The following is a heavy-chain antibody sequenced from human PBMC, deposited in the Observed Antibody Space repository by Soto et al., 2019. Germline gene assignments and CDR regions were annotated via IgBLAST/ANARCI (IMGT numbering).Heavy chain of an antibody. V-gene: IGHV3-15*06. CDR1: GFSFSDAW. CDR3: TTAGTRVGYTGSY. CDR2: VKTTSERGTT. Sequence: PGGSLRLSCAASGFSFSDAWMSWVRQIPGKGLEWVGRVKTTSERGTTNYAAPVLGRFTVSRDDSKNTLYLQMDALRAEDTAVYYCTTAGTRVGYTGSYWGQGTLVTVSS. D-gene: IGHD5-12*01. J-gene: IGHJ4*02.